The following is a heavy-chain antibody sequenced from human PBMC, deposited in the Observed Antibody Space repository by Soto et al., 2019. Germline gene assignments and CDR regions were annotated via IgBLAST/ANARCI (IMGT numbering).Heavy chain of an antibody. Sequence: QLQESGLGLVRPSGTLSLTCVVSGGFLSQNNWWSSGRQSTGKNLEWIGGIYHTGRASYNPSLQGRVNMSVDKPTNQFSLRLISVNAADTAVYYCSKGNEALDVWGQGIAVIVSS. CDR3: SKGNEALDV. V-gene: IGHV4-4*02. J-gene: IGHJ6*02. CDR1: GGFLSQNNW. D-gene: IGHD1-1*01. CDR2: IYHTGRA.